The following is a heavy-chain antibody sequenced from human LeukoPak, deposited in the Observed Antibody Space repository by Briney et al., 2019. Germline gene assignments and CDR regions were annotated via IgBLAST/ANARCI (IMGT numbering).Heavy chain of an antibody. CDR2: IKQDGSEK. D-gene: IGHD6-6*01. CDR3: AREQLARGSGWFDP. CDR1: GFTFSSYW. V-gene: IGHV3-7*01. Sequence: GGSLRLSCAASGFTFSSYWMSWVRRAPGKGLEWVANIKQDGSEKYYVDSVKGRFTISRDNAKNSLYLQMNSLRAEDTAVYYCAREQLARGSGWFDPWGQGTLVTVSS. J-gene: IGHJ5*02.